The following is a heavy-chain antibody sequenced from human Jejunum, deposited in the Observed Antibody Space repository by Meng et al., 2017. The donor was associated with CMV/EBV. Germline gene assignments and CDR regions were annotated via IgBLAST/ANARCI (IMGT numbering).Heavy chain of an antibody. J-gene: IGHJ4*02. D-gene: IGHD4-11*01. Sequence: ASEFTFRNYTMHWVRQAPGKGLEWVAGISYYGDNKYYSDSVMGRFTISRDNSKHTLFLQLSGLRGEDTAIYYCAKDNDYNNYFDLWGRGTQVTVSS. CDR1: EFTFRNYT. CDR2: ISYYGDNK. V-gene: IGHV3-30*18. CDR3: AKDNDYNNYFDL.